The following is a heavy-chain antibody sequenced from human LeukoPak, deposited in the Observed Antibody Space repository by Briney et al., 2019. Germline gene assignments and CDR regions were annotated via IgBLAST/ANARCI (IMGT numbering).Heavy chain of an antibody. Sequence: GASVKVSCKASGYAFSGYYMHWVRQAPGQGLEWMGWLNPSNGGTNYAQNFQGRVTMTRDTSISTAYMELSSLTSDDTAVYYCARGPTYYDSSGYRLEYWGQGTLVTVSS. J-gene: IGHJ4*02. CDR1: GYAFSGYY. V-gene: IGHV1-2*02. CDR2: LNPSNGGT. D-gene: IGHD3-22*01. CDR3: ARGPTYYDSSGYRLEY.